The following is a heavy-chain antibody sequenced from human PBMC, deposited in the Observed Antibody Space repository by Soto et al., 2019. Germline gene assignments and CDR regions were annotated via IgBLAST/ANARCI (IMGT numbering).Heavy chain of an antibody. CDR1: GYSFTSYW. Sequence: GESLQISCKGSGYSFTSYWSGWVRQMHGKGLEWMGIIYPGDSDTRYSPSFQGQVTISADKSISTAYLQWSSLKASDTAMYYCARRYYYDSRDAFDIWGQGTMVTVSS. D-gene: IGHD3-22*01. V-gene: IGHV5-51*01. CDR2: IYPGDSDT. CDR3: ARRYYYDSRDAFDI. J-gene: IGHJ3*02.